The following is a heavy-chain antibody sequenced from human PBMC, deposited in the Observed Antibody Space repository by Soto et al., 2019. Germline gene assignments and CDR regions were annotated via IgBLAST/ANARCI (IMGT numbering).Heavy chain of an antibody. CDR3: ARSVNRSSWYYYYYYGMDV. V-gene: IGHV4-59*01. Sequence: QVQLQESGPGLVKPSETLSLTCTVSGGSISSYYWSWIRQPPGKGLEWIGYIYYSGSTNYNPSLKSRVTISVDTSKNQFSLKLSSVTAADTAVYYCARSVNRSSWYYYYYYGMDVWGQGTTVTVSS. D-gene: IGHD6-13*01. CDR2: IYYSGST. CDR1: GGSISSYY. J-gene: IGHJ6*02.